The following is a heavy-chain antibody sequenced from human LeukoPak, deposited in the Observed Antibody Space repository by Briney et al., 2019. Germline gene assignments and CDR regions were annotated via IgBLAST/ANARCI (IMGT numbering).Heavy chain of an antibody. D-gene: IGHD2-2*01. J-gene: IGHJ4*02. CDR1: GYSFTSYW. V-gene: IGHV5-51*01. Sequence: GESPKISCKGSGYSFTSYWIGWVRQMPGKGLEWMGIIYPGDSDTRYSPSFQGQVTISADKSISTAYLQWSSLKASDTAMYYCARQRTYCSSTSCYRYFDYWGQGTLVTVSS. CDR2: IYPGDSDT. CDR3: ARQRTYCSSTSCYRYFDY.